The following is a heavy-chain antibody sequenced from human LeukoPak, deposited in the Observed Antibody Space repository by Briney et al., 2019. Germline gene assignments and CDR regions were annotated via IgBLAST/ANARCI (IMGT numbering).Heavy chain of an antibody. Sequence: IPGGSLRLSCAASGFTFSNAWMSWVRQAPGKGLEWVGRIKSKTDGGTTDYAAPVKGRFTISRDDSKNTLYLQMNSLKTEDTAVYYCTTDLHYDSSGYYSYYFDYWGQGTLVTVSS. V-gene: IGHV3-15*01. CDR2: IKSKTDGGTT. J-gene: IGHJ4*02. D-gene: IGHD3-22*01. CDR1: GFTFSNAW. CDR3: TTDLHYDSSGYYSYYFDY.